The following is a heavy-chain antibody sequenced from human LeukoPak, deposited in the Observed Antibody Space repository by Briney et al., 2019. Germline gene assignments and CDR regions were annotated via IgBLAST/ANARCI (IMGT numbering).Heavy chain of an antibody. D-gene: IGHD1-26*01. CDR1: GGSISSSSW. Sequence: SGTLSLTCVVSGGSISSSSWWSWVRPPPRKGLEWIGEIYQSGSTNYNPSLKSRVTISVDTSKNQFSLKLSSVTAADTAVYYCARGRYPHSWGQGTLVTVAS. CDR3: ARGRYPHS. J-gene: IGHJ4*02. V-gene: IGHV4-4*02. CDR2: IYQSGST.